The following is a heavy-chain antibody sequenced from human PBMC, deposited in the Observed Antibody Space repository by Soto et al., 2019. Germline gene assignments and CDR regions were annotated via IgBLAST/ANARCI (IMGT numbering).Heavy chain of an antibody. CDR2: IYYSGST. CDR1: GGSISSSRYY. J-gene: IGHJ6*02. CDR3: ARSYDILTGYGMDV. V-gene: IGHV4-39*01. D-gene: IGHD3-9*01. Sequence: SQTLSLTCTLGGGSISSSRYYCCWFRQPPGKGLEWIGSIYYSGSTYYNPSLKSRVTISVDTSKNQFSLKLSSVTAADTAVYYCARSYDILTGYGMDVWGQGTTVT.